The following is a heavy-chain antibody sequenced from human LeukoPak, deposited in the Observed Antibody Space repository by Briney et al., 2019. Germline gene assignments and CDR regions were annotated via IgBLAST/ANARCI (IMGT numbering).Heavy chain of an antibody. V-gene: IGHV3-53*01. Sequence: GGSLSLSCEASGFDVSSNYMNWVRQAPGKGLEWVSILYSGGSTYYADSVKGRFTVSRDSPGNTLFLHMTRLKTEDTAVYFCARVGDHYHWYLDVWGRGTLVTVSS. CDR2: LYSGGST. D-gene: IGHD3-10*01. CDR1: GFDVSSNY. CDR3: ARVGDHYHWYLDV. J-gene: IGHJ2*01.